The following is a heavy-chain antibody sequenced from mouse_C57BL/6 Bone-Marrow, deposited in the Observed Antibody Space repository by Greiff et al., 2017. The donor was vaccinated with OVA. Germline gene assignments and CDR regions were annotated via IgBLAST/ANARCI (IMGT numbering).Heavy chain of an antibody. D-gene: IGHD1-1*01. J-gene: IGHJ4*01. V-gene: IGHV1-55*01. Sequence: QVQLQQPGAELVKPGASVQMSCKASGYTFTSYWITWVKQRPGQGLAWIGDIYPGSGRTNYNEKFKSNATLTVDTSSSTAYMQLSSLTSEDSAVYYGAREGLLRYCYAMDDWGQGTSVTVSS. CDR1: GYTFTSYW. CDR2: IYPGSGRT. CDR3: AREGLLRYCYAMDD.